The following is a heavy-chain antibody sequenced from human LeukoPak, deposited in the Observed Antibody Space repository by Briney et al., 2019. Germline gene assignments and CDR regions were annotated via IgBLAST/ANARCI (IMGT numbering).Heavy chain of an antibody. CDR3: ARGAYYYED. J-gene: IGHJ4*02. D-gene: IGHD3-22*01. CDR1: GFTFSSHS. CDR2: ISSSSTI. V-gene: IGHV3-48*01. Sequence: PGGSLRLSCAASGFTFSSHSMNWVRQAPGKGLEWVSYISSSSTIYYADSVKGRFTISRDNAKNSLYLQMNSLRAEDTAVYYCARGAYYYEDWGRGTLVTVSS.